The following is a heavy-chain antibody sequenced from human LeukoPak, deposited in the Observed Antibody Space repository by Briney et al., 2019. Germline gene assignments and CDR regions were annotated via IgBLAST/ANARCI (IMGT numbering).Heavy chain of an antibody. CDR2: ICAYNGNT. D-gene: IGHD6-19*01. CDR3: ARNFFPYSSGWYGPHGGMDV. J-gene: IGHJ6*02. CDR1: GYTFTSYG. Sequence: ASVTVSCKASGYTFTSYGISWVRQAPGQGLEWVGCICAYNGNTNYAQKPQGRVTMTTDTTTSTAYMELRSLRSDDTAVYYCARNFFPYSSGWYGPHGGMDVWGQGTTVTVSS. V-gene: IGHV1-18*01.